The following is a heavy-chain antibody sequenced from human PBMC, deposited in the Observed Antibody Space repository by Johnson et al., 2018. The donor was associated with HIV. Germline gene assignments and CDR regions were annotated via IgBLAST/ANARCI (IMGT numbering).Heavy chain of an antibody. CDR2: ISGSGGSK. CDR1: GFTFSNYA. CDR3: ARDKANWGPSRDVGAFDI. D-gene: IGHD7-27*01. Sequence: VQLVESGGGLVQPGGSLRLSCAASGFTFSNYAMSWVRQAPGKGLEWVSSISGSGGSKYYADSAKGRFTISRDNSKNTLYLQMNSLRAEDTAVYYCARDKANWGPSRDVGAFDIWGQGTMVTVSS. J-gene: IGHJ3*02. V-gene: IGHV3-23*04.